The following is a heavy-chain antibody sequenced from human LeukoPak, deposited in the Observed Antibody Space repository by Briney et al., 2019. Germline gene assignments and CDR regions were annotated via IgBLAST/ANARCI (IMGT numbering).Heavy chain of an antibody. V-gene: IGHV3-74*01. Sequence: PGGSLRLSCAASGFTFSSYWMNWVRQAPGKGLVWVSRINSDGSSTSYADSVKGRLTISRDNAKNTLYLQMNSLRAEDTAVYYCASLTSIAAAGTLDYWGQGTLVTVSS. D-gene: IGHD6-13*01. CDR1: GFTFSSYW. J-gene: IGHJ4*02. CDR3: ASLTSIAAAGTLDY. CDR2: INSDGSST.